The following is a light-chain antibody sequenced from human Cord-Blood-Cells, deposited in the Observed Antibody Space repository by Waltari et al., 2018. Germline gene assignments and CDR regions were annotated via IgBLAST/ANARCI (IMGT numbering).Light chain of an antibody. Sequence: QSALTQPASVSGSPGQSTTISCTGTSSDVGGYNYVSWYQQHPGKAPKLMIYDVSNRPSGVSKRFSGSKSGNTASLTISGLQAEDEADYYCSSYTSSSTYVFGTGTKVTVL. CDR2: DVS. CDR3: SSYTSSSTYV. CDR1: SSDVGGYNY. J-gene: IGLJ1*01. V-gene: IGLV2-14*01.